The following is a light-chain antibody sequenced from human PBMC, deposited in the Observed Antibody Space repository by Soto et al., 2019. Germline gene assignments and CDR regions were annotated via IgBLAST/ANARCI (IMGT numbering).Light chain of an antibody. CDR2: KAY. V-gene: IGKV1-5*03. CDR1: QSISSW. J-gene: IGKJ4*01. Sequence: DIQMTQSPSTLSASVGDRVTITCRASQSISSWLAWYQQKPGKVPKLLIYKAYSLESGVPSRFSGSGSGTEFTLTISSLQPDDFATYYCQQYNSNPLTFGGGNKVEIK. CDR3: QQYNSNPLT.